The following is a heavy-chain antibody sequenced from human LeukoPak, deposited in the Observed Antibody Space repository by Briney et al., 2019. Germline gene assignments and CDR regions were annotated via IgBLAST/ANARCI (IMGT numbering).Heavy chain of an antibody. CDR1: GGSISSGGYS. CDR3: ARSRGLNWFDP. CDR2: IYHSGST. J-gene: IGHJ5*02. Sequence: KXSQTLSLTCAVSGGSISSGGYSWSWIRQPPGXXXXXIGYIYHSGSTYYNPSLKSRVTISVDRSKNQFSLKLSSVTAADTAVYYCARSRGLNWFDPWGQGTLVTVSS. V-gene: IGHV4-30-2*01.